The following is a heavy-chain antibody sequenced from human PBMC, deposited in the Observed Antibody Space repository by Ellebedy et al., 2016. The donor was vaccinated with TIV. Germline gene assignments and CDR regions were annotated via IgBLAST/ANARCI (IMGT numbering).Heavy chain of an antibody. D-gene: IGHD3-22*01. CDR2: ISSAGSRT. CDR3: AKGRGGGSDSSAPRYYFDY. CDR1: GFTFSSYA. Sequence: GESLKISCAASGFTFSSYAMSWVRQAPGKGLEWVSTISSAGSRTYYADSVEGRFIISGDNSKKTLYLQMNSLRAEDTAGYYCAKGRGGGSDSSAPRYYFDYWGLGTLVTVSS. J-gene: IGHJ4*02. V-gene: IGHV3-23*01.